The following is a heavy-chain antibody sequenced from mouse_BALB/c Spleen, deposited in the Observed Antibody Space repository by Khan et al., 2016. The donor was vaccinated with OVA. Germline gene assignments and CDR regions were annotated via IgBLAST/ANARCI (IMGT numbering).Heavy chain of an antibody. CDR2: INPSTAYT. V-gene: IGHV1-7*01. J-gene: IGHJ2*01. Sequence: QVQLQQSGAELAKPGASVKMSCKASGYTFINYWILWVKQRPGQGLEWIGYINPSTAYTVYNQNFKDKATLTADKSSSTAYMQLRSLTSEDAAVYYCARRGLRGDFDYWGQGTILTVSS. D-gene: IGHD1-1*01. CDR3: ARRGLRGDFDY. CDR1: GYTFINYW.